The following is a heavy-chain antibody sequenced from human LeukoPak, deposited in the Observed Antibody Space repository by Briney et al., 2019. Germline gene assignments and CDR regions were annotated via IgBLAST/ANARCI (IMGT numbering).Heavy chain of an antibody. D-gene: IGHD3-16*01. CDR1: GGTFSRYP. V-gene: IGHV1-69*13. Sequence: ASVKVSCKASGGTFSRYPISWVRQAPGQGLEWMGGIIPFIGTPTYAPKFQGRLTITADESTSTAYIALSSLRAGDTAVYFCARSGRYPGGFHGVDVWGQGTTVTVPS. CDR2: IIPFIGTP. J-gene: IGHJ6*02. CDR3: ARSGRYPGGFHGVDV.